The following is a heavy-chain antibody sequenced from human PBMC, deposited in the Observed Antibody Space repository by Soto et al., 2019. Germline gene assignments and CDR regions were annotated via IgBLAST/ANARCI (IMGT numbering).Heavy chain of an antibody. D-gene: IGHD2-8*01. CDR2: INPSSGSP. V-gene: IGHV1-46*01. J-gene: IGHJ4*02. Sequence: QVQLVQSGAEVKKPGASVKVSCRTSGYTFSRYYMHWVRQAPGQGLEWMGIINPSSGSPNYAQKFLGRLTVTRDKSTSTVYMDLNGLTSEDSAMYYCASWVVVKVYDMGGPDYWCQGNLVSVSS. CDR1: GYTFSRYY. CDR3: ASWVVVKVYDMGGPDY.